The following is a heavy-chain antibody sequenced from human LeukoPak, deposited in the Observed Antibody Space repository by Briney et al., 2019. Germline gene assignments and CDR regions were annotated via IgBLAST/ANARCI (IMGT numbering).Heavy chain of an antibody. J-gene: IGHJ4*02. CDR2: IKQDGSEK. Sequence: GGSLRLSCAASGFTFSSYWMSWVRQAPGKGLEWVANIKQDGSEKYYVDSVKGRFTISRDNAKNSLYLQMNSLRAEDTAVYYCARDRGSVYRSDYFDHWGQGTLVTVSS. CDR1: GFTFSSYW. CDR3: ARDRGSVYRSDYFDH. D-gene: IGHD3-16*02. V-gene: IGHV3-7*01.